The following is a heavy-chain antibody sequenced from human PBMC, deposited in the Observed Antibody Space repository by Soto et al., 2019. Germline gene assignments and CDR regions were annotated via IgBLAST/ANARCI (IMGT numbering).Heavy chain of an antibody. CDR3: ARGTQADNHFDS. J-gene: IGHJ4*02. CDR2: ITHSGNT. CDR1: GGSFSVHY. Sequence: SETLSLTCAVSGGSFSVHYWNWIRQRPGQGLEWIGEITHSGNTNHSPSLKSRVTISRDTSKSQFSLMLKSVTAADKAIYYCARGTQADNHFDSWCQGRLVAFSS. V-gene: IGHV4-34*01.